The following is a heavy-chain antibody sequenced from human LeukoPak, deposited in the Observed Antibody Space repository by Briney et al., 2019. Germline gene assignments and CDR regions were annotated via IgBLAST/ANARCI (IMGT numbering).Heavy chain of an antibody. Sequence: GRSLRLSCAASGFTVNNKYMTWVRQAPGKGLEWVSYISSSSSTIYYADSVKGRFTISRDNAKNSLYLQMNSLRAEDTAVYYCASGMDAFDIWGQGTMVTVSS. V-gene: IGHV3-48*01. CDR3: ASGMDAFDI. CDR2: ISSSSSTI. CDR1: GFTVNNKY. D-gene: IGHD1-14*01. J-gene: IGHJ3*02.